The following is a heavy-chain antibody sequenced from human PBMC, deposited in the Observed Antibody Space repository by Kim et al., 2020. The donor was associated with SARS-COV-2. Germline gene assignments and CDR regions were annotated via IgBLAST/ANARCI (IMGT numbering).Heavy chain of an antibody. CDR1: GGSISSSSYY. CDR2: IYYSGST. Sequence: SETLSLTCTVSGGSISSSSYYWGWIRQPPGKGLEWIGSIYYSGSTYYNPSLKSRVTISVDTSKNQFSLKLSSVTAADTAVYYCARGADSSSFDYWGQGTLVTVSS. CDR3: ARGADSSSFDY. D-gene: IGHD6-13*01. V-gene: IGHV4-39*07. J-gene: IGHJ4*02.